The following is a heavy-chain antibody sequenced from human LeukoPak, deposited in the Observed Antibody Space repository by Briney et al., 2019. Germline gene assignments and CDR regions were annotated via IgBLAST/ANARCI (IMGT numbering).Heavy chain of an antibody. V-gene: IGHV3-30*02. CDR3: ATHCGGTSCHRDY. CDR2: IQSDGSNK. J-gene: IGHJ4*02. CDR1: GFTFSSYA. D-gene: IGHD2-2*01. Sequence: GGSLRLSCAASGFTFSSYAMHWVRQAPGKGLECVVFIQSDGSNKYYSDSVKGRFTISRDNSKNTLFLQMNSLRVEDTAVYYCATHCGGTSCHRDYWGQGTLVTVSS.